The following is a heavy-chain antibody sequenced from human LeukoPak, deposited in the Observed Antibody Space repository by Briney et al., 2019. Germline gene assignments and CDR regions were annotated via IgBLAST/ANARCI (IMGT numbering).Heavy chain of an antibody. CDR3: ARRGYGDYGSAFDY. V-gene: IGHV3-48*01. D-gene: IGHD4-17*01. CDR2: ISSSSSTI. J-gene: IGHJ4*02. CDR1: GFTFSSYS. Sequence: GGSLRLSCAASGFTFSSYSMNWVRQAPGKGLEWVSYISSSSSTIYYADSVKGRFTISRNNAKNSLYLQMSSLRAEDTAVYYCARRGYGDYGSAFDYWGQGTLVTVSS.